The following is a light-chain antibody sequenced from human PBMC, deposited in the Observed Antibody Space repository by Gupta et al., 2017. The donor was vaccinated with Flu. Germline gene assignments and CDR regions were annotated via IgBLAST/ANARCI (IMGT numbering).Light chain of an antibody. CDR3: QQENSYPCS. CDR1: QSISSW. V-gene: IGKV1-5*03. Sequence: DIQMTQSPSTLSASVGDRVTITCRASQSISSWLAWYQQKPGKAPKLLIYKASSVESGVPSRFSGSGSGTEFTLTISSLQPDDFATYYCQQENSYPCSFGQGTKLEIK. J-gene: IGKJ2*04. CDR2: KAS.